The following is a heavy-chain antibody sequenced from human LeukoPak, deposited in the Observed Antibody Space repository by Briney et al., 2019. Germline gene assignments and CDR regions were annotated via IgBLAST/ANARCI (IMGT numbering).Heavy chain of an antibody. D-gene: IGHD4-17*01. CDR1: GFTFSSYA. CDR3: AKHLDYGDFMYYFDY. J-gene: IGHJ4*02. V-gene: IGHV3-23*01. CDR2: ISGSGGST. Sequence: PGGSLRLSCAASGFTFSSYAMHWVRQAPGKGLEWVSAISGSGGSTYYADSVKGRFTISRDNSKNTLYLQMNSLRAEDTAVYYCAKHLDYGDFMYYFDYWGQGTLVTVSS.